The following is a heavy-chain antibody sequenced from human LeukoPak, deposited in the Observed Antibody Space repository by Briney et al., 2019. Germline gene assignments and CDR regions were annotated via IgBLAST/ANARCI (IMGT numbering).Heavy chain of an antibody. Sequence: ASVKVSCKASGYTFTGYYMHWVRQAPGQGLEWMGWINPNSGGTNYAQKFQGRVTMTRDTSISTAYMELSRLRSDDTAMDYCARTCIQLWVPDYWGQGTLVTVSS. J-gene: IGHJ4*02. V-gene: IGHV1-2*02. CDR2: INPNSGGT. D-gene: IGHD5-18*01. CDR1: GYTFTGYY. CDR3: ARTCIQLWVPDY.